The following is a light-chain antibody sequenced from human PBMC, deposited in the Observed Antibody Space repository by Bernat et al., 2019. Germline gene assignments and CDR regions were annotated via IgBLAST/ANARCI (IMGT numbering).Light chain of an antibody. Sequence: DIVLTQSPATLSVSPGEEATLSCRASQTVSNSLAWYQQKPGQAPTLVIYDTTNRATGVPARFSGGGSGTDFTLTLSSLEPEDFAVYYCQQYGGSPLFTFGQGTKLEIK. J-gene: IGKJ2*01. V-gene: IGKV3-11*01. CDR1: QTVSNS. CDR2: DTT. CDR3: QQYGGSPLFT.